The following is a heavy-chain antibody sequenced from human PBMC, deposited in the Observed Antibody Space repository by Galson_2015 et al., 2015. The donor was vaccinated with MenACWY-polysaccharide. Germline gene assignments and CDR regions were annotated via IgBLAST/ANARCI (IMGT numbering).Heavy chain of an antibody. D-gene: IGHD3-22*01. V-gene: IGHV1-2*02. CDR2: INPNSGGT. J-gene: IGHJ6*02. Sequence: SVKVSCKASGHTFTGYYMHWVRQAPGQGLEWMGWINPNSGGTNYAQKFQGRVTMTRDTSISTAYMELSRLRSDDTAVYYCAAGTSGYLNYYYYGMDVWAQGTTVTVSS. CDR1: GHTFTGYY. CDR3: AAGTSGYLNYYYYGMDV.